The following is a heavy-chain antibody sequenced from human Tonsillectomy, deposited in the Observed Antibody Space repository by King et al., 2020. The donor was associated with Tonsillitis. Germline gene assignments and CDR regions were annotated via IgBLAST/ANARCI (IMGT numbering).Heavy chain of an antibody. CDR2: IKQDGSEK. CDR3: AGGMGWTFDL. Sequence: VQLVESGGGLGQPGGSLRLSLAASGFTFSNSWMNWVRQAPGKVLEWVANIKQDGSEKYYVESVKGRLTISRDNAKNSLSLQMNSLRADDTATYYCAGGMGWTFDLWGRGTPVTVSS. J-gene: IGHJ2*01. V-gene: IGHV3-7*01. CDR1: GFTFSNSW. D-gene: IGHD6-19*01.